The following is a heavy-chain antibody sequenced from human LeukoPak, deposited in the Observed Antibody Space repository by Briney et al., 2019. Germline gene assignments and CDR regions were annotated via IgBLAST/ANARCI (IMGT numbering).Heavy chain of an antibody. V-gene: IGHV4-39*01. CDR2: IYYSGST. D-gene: IGHD6-13*01. CDR1: GGSISSSSYY. J-gene: IGHJ2*01. CDR3: ARWGGSWYWGGMGEYFDL. Sequence: SETLSLTCTVSGGSISSSSYYWGWIRQPPGKGLEWIGSIYYSGSTYYNPSLKGRVTISVDTSKNQFSLKLSSVTAADTAVYYCARWGGSWYWGGMGEYFDLWGRGTLVTVSS.